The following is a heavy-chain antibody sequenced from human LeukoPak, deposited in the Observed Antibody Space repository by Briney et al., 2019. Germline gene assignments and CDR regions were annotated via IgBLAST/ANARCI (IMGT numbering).Heavy chain of an antibody. J-gene: IGHJ5*02. CDR1: EFTFSSYW. CDR2: IKQDGSER. Sequence: GGSLRLSCEDSEFTFSSYWMTWVRQAPGKGLEWVANIKQDGSERSYVDSVKGRFTISRDNAKKSLYLQMNSLRVEDTAVYYCTRGSASFEPWGQGTPVTVSS. D-gene: IGHD6-6*01. CDR3: TRGSASFEP. V-gene: IGHV3-7*01.